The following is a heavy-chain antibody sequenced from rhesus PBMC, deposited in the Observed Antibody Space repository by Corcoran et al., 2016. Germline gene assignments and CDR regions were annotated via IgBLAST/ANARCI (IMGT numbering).Heavy chain of an antibody. D-gene: IGHD3-3*01. V-gene: IGHV4S9*01. CDR2: IHGNSATT. CDR3: TRGISY. J-gene: IGHJ4*01. CDR1: GGPIRNNYH. Sequence: QVQLQESGPGLVKPSETLSLTCAASGGPIRNNYHWNWIRKPPGRGLEWIGNIHGNSATTYYNSSLKSRVSISKDTSKNQFFLNLGSVTAADTAVYYCTRGISYWGQGVLVTVSS.